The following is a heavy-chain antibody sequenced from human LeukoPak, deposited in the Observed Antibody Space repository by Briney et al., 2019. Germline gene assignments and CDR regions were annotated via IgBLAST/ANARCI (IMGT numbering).Heavy chain of an antibody. CDR1: GGSISSSNW. CDR2: IYHSGST. CDR3: ARALGRASGLKMYYYDSSGYSPWMGFDY. J-gene: IGHJ4*02. D-gene: IGHD3-22*01. Sequence: SETLSLTCAVSGGSISSSNWWSWVRQPPGKGLEWIGEIYHSGSTNYNPSLKSRVTISVDKSKNQFSLKLSSVTAADTAVYYCARALGRASGLKMYYYDSSGYSPWMGFDYWGQGTLVTVSS. V-gene: IGHV4-4*02.